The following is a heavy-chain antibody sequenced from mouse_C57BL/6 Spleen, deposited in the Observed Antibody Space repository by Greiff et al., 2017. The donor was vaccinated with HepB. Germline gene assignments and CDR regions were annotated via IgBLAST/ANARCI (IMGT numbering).Heavy chain of an antibody. J-gene: IGHJ3*01. CDR2: FYPGSGSI. CDR1: GYTFTEYT. D-gene: IGHD2-1*01. V-gene: IGHV1-62-2*01. CDR3: ARHEEDGYGNYVEFAY. Sequence: VQLQQSGAELVKPGASVKLSCKASGYTFTEYTIHWVKQRSGQGLEWIGWFYPGSGSIKYNEKFKDKATLTADKSSSTVYMELSRLPSEDSAVYFCARHEEDGYGNYVEFAYWGQGTRVTVSA.